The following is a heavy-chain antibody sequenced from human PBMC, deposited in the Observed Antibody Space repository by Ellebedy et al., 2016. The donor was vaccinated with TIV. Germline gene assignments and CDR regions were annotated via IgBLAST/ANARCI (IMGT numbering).Heavy chain of an antibody. CDR2: INTDTGNP. Sequence: AASVKVSCKASGYTFTSYGINWVRQAPGQGLEWMGWINTDTGNPTYAQGFEGRFAFSLDTSATTAHLQITSLKSEDSAVYYCVRRLGTMGPTSGWWFDAWGQGTLVTVS. CDR3: VRRLGTMGPTSGWWFDA. J-gene: IGHJ5*02. CDR1: GYTFTSYG. D-gene: IGHD3-22*01. V-gene: IGHV7-4-1*02.